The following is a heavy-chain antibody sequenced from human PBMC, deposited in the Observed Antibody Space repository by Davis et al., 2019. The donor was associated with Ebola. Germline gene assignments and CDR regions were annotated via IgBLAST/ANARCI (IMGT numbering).Heavy chain of an antibody. V-gene: IGHV3-48*04. CDR1: GFTFSSSW. CDR2: ISSSSSTI. D-gene: IGHD6-13*01. CDR3: AKDIGALPYSSPVDY. J-gene: IGHJ4*02. Sequence: PGGSLRLSCAASGFTFSSSWRHWVRQDPGNGLEWVSYISSSSSTIYYADSVKGRFTISRDNAKNSVYLQMNSLRAEDTALYYCAKDIGALPYSSPVDYWGPGTLVTVSS.